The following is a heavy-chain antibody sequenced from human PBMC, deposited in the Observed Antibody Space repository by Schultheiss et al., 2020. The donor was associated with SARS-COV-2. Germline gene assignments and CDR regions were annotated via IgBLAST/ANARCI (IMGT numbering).Heavy chain of an antibody. J-gene: IGHJ4*02. Sequence: GGSLRLSCAASGFTFSSYSMNWVRQAPGKGLEWVSFISSSSSYIYYADSVKGRFTISRDNAKNSLYLQMNSLRAEDTAVYYCAKDSSSGSYSPYYFDYWGQGTLVTVSS. CDR3: AKDSSSGSYSPYYFDY. D-gene: IGHD1-26*01. CDR1: GFTFSSYS. V-gene: IGHV3-21*04. CDR2: ISSSSSYI.